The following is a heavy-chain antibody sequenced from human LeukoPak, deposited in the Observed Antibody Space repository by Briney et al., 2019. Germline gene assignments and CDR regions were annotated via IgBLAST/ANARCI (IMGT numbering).Heavy chain of an antibody. Sequence: TGGSLRLSCAASGFTFSTYAMNWVRQAPGKGLEWVSIISGSDDGTYYADSVKGRFAISRDNAKNSLYLQMNSLRAEDTAVYYCARVEAPPDTIVVVPAAMDYWGQGTLVTVSS. D-gene: IGHD2-2*01. CDR1: GFTFSTYA. CDR3: ARVEAPPDTIVVVPAAMDY. V-gene: IGHV3-21*01. CDR2: ISGSDDGT. J-gene: IGHJ4*02.